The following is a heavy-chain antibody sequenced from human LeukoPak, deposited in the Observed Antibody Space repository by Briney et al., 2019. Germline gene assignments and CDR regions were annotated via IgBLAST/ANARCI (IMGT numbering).Heavy chain of an antibody. CDR1: GFTFSNYD. D-gene: IGHD1-26*01. CDR2: IGTAGDT. J-gene: IGHJ4*02. V-gene: IGHV3-13*04. Sequence: GGSLRLSCAASGFTFSNYDMHWVRQATGKGLEWVSAIGTAGDTYYPGSVRGRFTMSRENAKNSLYLQMNSLTAGDTAVYYCARGANTHFDYWGQGILVTVSP. CDR3: ARGANTHFDY.